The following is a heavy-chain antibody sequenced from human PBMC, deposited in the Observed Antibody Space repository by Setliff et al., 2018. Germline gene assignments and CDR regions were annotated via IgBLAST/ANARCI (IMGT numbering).Heavy chain of an antibody. CDR2: IHYRGTT. CDR1: GASISSGTYY. J-gene: IGHJ5*02. V-gene: IGHV4-39*07. D-gene: IGHD3-22*01. Sequence: PSETLSLTCTVSGASISSGTYYWAWIRQPPGKGLEWIGRIHYRGTTYSNASLASRLTISVDTAKNQFSLKLTSVTAADTAIYYCARDTSSDWAAWFDPWSQGSLVTVSS. CDR3: ARDTSSDWAAWFDP.